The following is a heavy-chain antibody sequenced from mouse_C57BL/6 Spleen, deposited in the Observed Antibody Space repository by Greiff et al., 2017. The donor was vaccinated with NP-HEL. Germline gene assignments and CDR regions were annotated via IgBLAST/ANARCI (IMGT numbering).Heavy chain of an antibody. Sequence: QVQLQQPGAELVKPGASVKMSCKASGYTFTSYWITWVKQRPGQGLEWIGDIYPGSGSTNYNEKFKSKAALTVDTYSNTAYMHLSSLTSEDSAVYYCARFYYYVSNYAMDYWGQGTSVTVSS. CDR3: ARFYYYVSNYAMDY. V-gene: IGHV1-55*01. CDR2: IYPGSGST. J-gene: IGHJ4*01. CDR1: GYTFTSYW. D-gene: IGHD1-1*01.